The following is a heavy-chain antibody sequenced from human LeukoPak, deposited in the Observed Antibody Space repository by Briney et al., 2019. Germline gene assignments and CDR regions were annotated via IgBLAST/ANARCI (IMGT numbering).Heavy chain of an antibody. J-gene: IGHJ4*02. CDR3: ARLYYYGSGSYYQYYFDY. CDR1: GYTFTSYY. D-gene: IGHD3-10*01. CDR2: INPSGGST. V-gene: IGHV1-46*01. Sequence: GASVKVSCKASGYTFTSYYMHWVRQAPGQGLEWMGIINPSGGSTSYAQKFQGRVTMTRDTSISTAYMELSRLRSDDTAVYYCARLYYYGSGSYYQYYFDYWGQGTLVTVSS.